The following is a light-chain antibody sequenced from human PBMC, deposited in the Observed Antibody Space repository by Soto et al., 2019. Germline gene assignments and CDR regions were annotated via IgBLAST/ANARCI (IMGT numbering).Light chain of an antibody. V-gene: IGLV1-44*01. CDR1: SSNIGSHI. J-gene: IGLJ2*01. CDR3: AAWDDSAFGVV. Sequence: QSVLTQPPSASGAPGQRVTISWSGSSSNIGSHIVNWYQQVPGTAPELLIYTNNQRPSGVPDRFSGSKSGTSASLAISGLQSEDEADYYCAAWDDSAFGVVFGGGTKLTVL. CDR2: TNN.